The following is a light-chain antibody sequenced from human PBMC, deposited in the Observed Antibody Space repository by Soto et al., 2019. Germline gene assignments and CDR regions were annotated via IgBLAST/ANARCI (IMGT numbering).Light chain of an antibody. CDR2: SAS. Sequence: AIRMTQSPASLSASVGDRVTVTCRASQGIRNGLGWYQQKPGKAPKLLIHSASSLPSGVPSRFSGSGSGTYFTLTISSLQPEDFATYYCHQYYNSPWTFGQGTKVEV. CDR1: QGIRNG. CDR3: HQYYNSPWT. V-gene: IGKV1-6*01. J-gene: IGKJ1*01.